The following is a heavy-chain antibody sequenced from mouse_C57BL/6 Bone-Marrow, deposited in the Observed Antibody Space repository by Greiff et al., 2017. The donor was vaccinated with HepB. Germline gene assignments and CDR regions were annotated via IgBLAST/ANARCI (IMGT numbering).Heavy chain of an antibody. J-gene: IGHJ2*01. D-gene: IGHD2-4*01. CDR1: GYTFTSYW. Sequence: QVQLPQPGAELVKPGASVKLSCKASGYTFTSYWMHWVKQRPGQGLEWIGMIHPNSGSTNYNEKFKSKATLTVDKSSSTAYMQLSSLTSEDSAVYYCANYGGDDYEDYWGQGTTLTVSS. V-gene: IGHV1-64*01. CDR2: IHPNSGST. CDR3: ANYGGDDYEDY.